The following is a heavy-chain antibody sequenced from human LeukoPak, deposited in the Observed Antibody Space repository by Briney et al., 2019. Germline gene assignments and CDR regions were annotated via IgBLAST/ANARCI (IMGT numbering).Heavy chain of an antibody. CDR1: GFTFSSYE. V-gene: IGHV3-48*03. CDR2: ISSSGSTI. Sequence: PGGSPRLSCVASGFTFSSYEMNWVRQAPGKGLEWVSYISSSGSTIYYADSVKGRFTISRDNAKNSLYLQMRSRSAEDTAVYYCARVQYSAYEDAFDIWGQGTMVTVS. CDR3: ARVQYSAYEDAFDI. D-gene: IGHD5-12*01. J-gene: IGHJ3*02.